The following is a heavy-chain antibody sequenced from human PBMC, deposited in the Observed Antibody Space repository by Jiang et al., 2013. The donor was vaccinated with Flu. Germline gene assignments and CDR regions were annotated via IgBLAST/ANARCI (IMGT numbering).Heavy chain of an antibody. D-gene: IGHD2-15*01. CDR2: ISYDGSNK. V-gene: IGHV3-30-3*01. Sequence: SYAMHWVRQAPGKGLEWVAVISYDGSNKYYADSVKGRFTISRDNSKNTLYLQMNSLRAEDTAVYYCARDLYVVVVAATHFDYWGQGTLVTVSS. J-gene: IGHJ4*02. CDR3: ARDLYVVVVAATHFDY. CDR1: SYA.